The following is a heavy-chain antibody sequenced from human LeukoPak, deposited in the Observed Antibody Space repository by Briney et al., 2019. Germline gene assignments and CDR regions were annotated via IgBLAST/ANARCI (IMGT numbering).Heavy chain of an antibody. CDR3: ARGGDYYDSSGEFDY. CDR2: INPSGGST. D-gene: IGHD3-22*01. J-gene: IGHJ4*02. Sequence: GASVKVSCKASGYTFTNYYMHWVRQAPGQGLEWMGIINPSGGSTNYAQKFQGRVTLTRSTSISTAYMELSRLRSDDTAVYYCARGGDYYDSSGEFDYWGQGTLVTVSS. V-gene: IGHV1-46*01. CDR1: GYTFTNYY.